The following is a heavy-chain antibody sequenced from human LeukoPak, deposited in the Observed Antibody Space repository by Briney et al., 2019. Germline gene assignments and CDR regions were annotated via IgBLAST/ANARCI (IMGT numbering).Heavy chain of an antibody. V-gene: IGHV1-2*02. CDR1: GGTFSNYG. CDR3: AKDRYGDYEAPFHYYMDA. J-gene: IGHJ6*03. Sequence: ASVKVSCKASGGTFSNYGISWVRQAPGQGLEWMGWINPNSGVTNYAQKLQGRVTITRDTSIDTAYMQLSRLRSDDTAVYYCAKDRYGDYEAPFHYYMDAWGRGTTVTVSS. CDR2: INPNSGVT. D-gene: IGHD5-12*01.